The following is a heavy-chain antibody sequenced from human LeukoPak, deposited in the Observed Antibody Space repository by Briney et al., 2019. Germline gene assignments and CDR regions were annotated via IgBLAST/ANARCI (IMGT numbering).Heavy chain of an antibody. D-gene: IGHD4-17*01. V-gene: IGHV4-34*01. CDR2: ISHSGST. CDR1: GGSFSDYY. CDR3: ARAATLRDYGVFLGAFDI. Sequence: PSETLSLTCAVFGGSFSDYYWSWIRQPPGKGLEWIGEISHSGSTNYNPSLKSRVTISLDTSRNQFSLKLSSVTAADTAVYYCARAATLRDYGVFLGAFDIWGQGTMVTVSS. J-gene: IGHJ3*02.